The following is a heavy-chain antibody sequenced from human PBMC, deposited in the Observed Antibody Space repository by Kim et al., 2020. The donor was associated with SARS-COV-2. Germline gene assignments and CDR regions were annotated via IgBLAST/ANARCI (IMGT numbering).Heavy chain of an antibody. CDR1: GYTFTSYA. J-gene: IGHJ4*02. CDR2: INAGNGNT. V-gene: IGHV1-3*01. D-gene: IGHD6-13*01. Sequence: ASVKVSCKASGYTFTSYAMHWVRQAPGQRLEWMGWINAGNGNTKYSQKFQGRVTITRDTSASTAYMELSSLRSEDTAVYYCARGSSSWTGLDYWGQGTLVTVSS. CDR3: ARGSSSWTGLDY.